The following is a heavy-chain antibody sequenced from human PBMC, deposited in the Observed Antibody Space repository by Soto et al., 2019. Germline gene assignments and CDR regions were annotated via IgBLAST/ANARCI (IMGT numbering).Heavy chain of an antibody. CDR3: ARLGGGSSSWYGDFFDY. D-gene: IGHD6-13*01. Sequence: SLKSSCKGSGYSFTSYCIGWVRQMPGKGLEWMGIIYPGDSDTRYSPSFQGQVTISADKSISTAYLQWSSLKASDTAMYYCARLGGGSSSWYGDFFDYWGQGTLVTVSS. CDR2: IYPGDSDT. V-gene: IGHV5-51*01. J-gene: IGHJ4*02. CDR1: GYSFTSYC.